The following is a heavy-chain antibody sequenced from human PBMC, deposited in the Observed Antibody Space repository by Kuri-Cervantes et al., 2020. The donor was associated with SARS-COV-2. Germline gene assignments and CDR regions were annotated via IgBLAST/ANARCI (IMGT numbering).Heavy chain of an antibody. CDR1: GGSFSGYY. V-gene: IGHV4-34*01. CDR3: ARGKTKRTSLTTYYYYGMDV. J-gene: IGHJ6*02. Sequence: GSLSLSCAVYGGSFSGYYWSWIRQPPGKGLEWIGEINHSGSTNYNPSLKSRVTISVDTSKNQFSLKLSSVTAADTAAYYCARGKTKRTSLTTYYYYGMDVWGQGTTVTVSS. CDR2: INHSGST. D-gene: IGHD2-2*01.